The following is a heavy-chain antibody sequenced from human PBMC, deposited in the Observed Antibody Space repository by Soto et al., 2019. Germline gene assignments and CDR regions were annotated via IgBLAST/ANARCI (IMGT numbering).Heavy chain of an antibody. D-gene: IGHD3-10*01. J-gene: IGHJ5*02. CDR3: VRVGYAYGNDP. Sequence: QVQLVESGGGLVKSGGSLRLSCAASGFTFSDYYMSWIRQAPGKGLEWISYISSSGATIYYADSVKGRFTTSRDNANNSLFLEMNSLRAEDTAVYYCVRVGYAYGNDPWGQGTLLAVSS. V-gene: IGHV3-11*01. CDR1: GFTFSDYY. CDR2: ISSSGATI.